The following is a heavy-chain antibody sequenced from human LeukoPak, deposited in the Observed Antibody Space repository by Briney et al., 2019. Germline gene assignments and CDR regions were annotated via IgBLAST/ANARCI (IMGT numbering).Heavy chain of an antibody. V-gene: IGHV4-39*07. Sequence: PSETLSLTCTVSGGSITSSSFYWGWIRQPPGKGLEWIATIHYSGGTYYNPSLKSRVTISVDTSKNQFSLKLSSVTAADTAAYYCARGLGSSSFWGQGTLVTVSS. CDR1: GGSITSSSFY. CDR2: IHYSGGT. CDR3: ARGLGSSSF. J-gene: IGHJ4*02. D-gene: IGHD6-13*01.